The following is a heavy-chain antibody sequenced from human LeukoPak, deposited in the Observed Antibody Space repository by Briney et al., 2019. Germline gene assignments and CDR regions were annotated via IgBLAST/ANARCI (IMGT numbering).Heavy chain of an antibody. J-gene: IGHJ6*03. Sequence: GGSLRLSCAASGFTFSSYWMSWVRQAPGKGLEWVANIKQDGSEKYYVDFVKGRFTISRDNAKNSLYLQMNSLRAEDTAVYYCARGGHKYDFWSGYYGGYYYMDVWGKGTTVTVSS. V-gene: IGHV3-7*01. D-gene: IGHD3-3*01. CDR2: IKQDGSEK. CDR1: GFTFSSYW. CDR3: ARGGHKYDFWSGYYGGYYYMDV.